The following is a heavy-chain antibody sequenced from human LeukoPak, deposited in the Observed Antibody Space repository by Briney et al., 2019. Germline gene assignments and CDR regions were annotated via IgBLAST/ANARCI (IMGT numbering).Heavy chain of an antibody. Sequence: GGSLRLSCAASGFTFSSYSMNWVRQAPGKGLEWVSSISSSSSYIYYVDSVKGRFTISRDNAKNSLYLQMNSLRAEDTAVYYCARDYFSGTAMVTTRSGYYGMDVWGQGTTITVSS. V-gene: IGHV3-21*01. CDR2: ISSSSSYI. D-gene: IGHD5-18*01. J-gene: IGHJ6*02. CDR1: GFTFSSYS. CDR3: ARDYFSGTAMVTTRSGYYGMDV.